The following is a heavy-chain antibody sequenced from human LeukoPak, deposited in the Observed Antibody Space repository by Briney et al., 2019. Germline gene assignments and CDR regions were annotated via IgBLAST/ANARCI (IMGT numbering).Heavy chain of an antibody. Sequence: SETLSLTCTVSGYSISSGYYWGWIRQPPGKGLEWIGSIYYSGSTYYNPSLKSRVTISVDTSKNQFSLKLSSVTAADTAVYYCARDPVVTEGWFDPRGQGTLVTVSS. V-gene: IGHV4-38-2*02. D-gene: IGHD4-23*01. CDR3: ARDPVVTEGWFDP. J-gene: IGHJ5*02. CDR2: IYYSGST. CDR1: GYSISSGYY.